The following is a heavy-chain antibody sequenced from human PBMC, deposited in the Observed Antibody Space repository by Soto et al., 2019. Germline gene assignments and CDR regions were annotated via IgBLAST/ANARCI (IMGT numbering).Heavy chain of an antibody. CDR3: ARDQVDTAKNYHYGLDV. D-gene: IGHD5-18*01. Sequence: PGGSLRLSCAASGFTFTNYRIHWVRQAPGKGLVWVARINSDGTRINYADSVKGRFTISRDNAKNTVFLQMNSLRDEDTAVYYCARDQVDTAKNYHYGLDVWGQGTTVTVSS. J-gene: IGHJ6*02. CDR1: GFTFTNYR. V-gene: IGHV3-74*01. CDR2: INSDGTRI.